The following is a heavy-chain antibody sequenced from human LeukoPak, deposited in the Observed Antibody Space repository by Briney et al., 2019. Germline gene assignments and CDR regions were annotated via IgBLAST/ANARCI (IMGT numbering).Heavy chain of an antibody. J-gene: IGHJ4*02. V-gene: IGHV1-69*13. CDR1: GGTFSSYA. D-gene: IGHD2-21*01. CDR3: ARALFRVQSPI. Sequence: VASVKVSCKASGGTFSSYAINWVRQAPGQGLEWMGGIIPIFGTSNYAHKFQGRVTITADESTSTVYMELSRLKSDDTAVYYCARALFRVQSPIWGQGTLVTVSS. CDR2: IIPIFGTS.